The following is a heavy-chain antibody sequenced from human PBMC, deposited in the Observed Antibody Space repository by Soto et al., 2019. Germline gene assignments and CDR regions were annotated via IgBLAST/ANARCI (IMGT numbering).Heavy chain of an antibody. CDR1: GYTFTSYD. CDR2: MNPNSGNT. D-gene: IGHD6-19*01. V-gene: IGHV1-8*01. J-gene: IGHJ4*02. Sequence: ASVKVSCKASGYTFTSYDINWVRQATGQGLEWMGWMNPNSGNTGYAQKFQGRVTMTRSTSISTAYMELSSLTSEDTAVYYCARYIAVVKKFEYWGQGTQVTVS. CDR3: ARYIAVVKKFEY.